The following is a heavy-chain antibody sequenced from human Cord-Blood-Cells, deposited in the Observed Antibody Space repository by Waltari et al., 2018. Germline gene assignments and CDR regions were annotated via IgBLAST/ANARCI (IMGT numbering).Heavy chain of an antibody. J-gene: IGHJ4*02. CDR3: ARGSYFDY. CDR1: GFTLSRVW. Sequence: EVQLVVSGGGLVQPGGSLRLSVAASGFTLSRVWRSWVRQAPGKGLEWVANIKQDGSEKYYVDSVKGRFTISRDNAKNSLYLQMNSLRAEDTAVYYCARGSYFDYWGQGTLVTVSS. V-gene: IGHV3-7*01. CDR2: IKQDGSEK.